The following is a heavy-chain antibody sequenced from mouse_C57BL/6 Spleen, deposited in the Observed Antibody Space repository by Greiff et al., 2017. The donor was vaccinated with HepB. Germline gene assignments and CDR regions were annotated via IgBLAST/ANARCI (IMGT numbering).Heavy chain of an antibody. D-gene: IGHD2-3*01. CDR1: GYTFTSYW. J-gene: IGHJ1*03. CDR2: IHPNSGST. V-gene: IGHV1-64*01. Sequence: VQLQQPGAELVKPGASVKLSCKASGYTFTSYWMHWVKQRPGQGLEWIGMIHPNSGSTNYNEKFKSKATLTVDKSSSTAYMQLISLTSEDSAVYYCARSYDYGYFDVWGTGTTVTVSS. CDR3: ARSYDYGYFDV.